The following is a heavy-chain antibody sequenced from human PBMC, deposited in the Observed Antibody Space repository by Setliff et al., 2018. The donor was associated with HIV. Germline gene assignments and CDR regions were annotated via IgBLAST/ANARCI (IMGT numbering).Heavy chain of an antibody. CDR2: IYYSGSA. CDR3: AREMYYYDSTGYWRPDGFDI. Sequence: NPSETLSLTCTVSGGSISNSRYYWSWIRQPPGKGLEWIGSIYYSGSAYYNPSYESRVTISVDTSKNQFSLKLSSVTAADTAVYYCAREMYYYDSTGYWRPDGFDIWGQGTMVTVSS. V-gene: IGHV4-39*07. D-gene: IGHD3-22*01. J-gene: IGHJ3*02. CDR1: GGSISNSRYY.